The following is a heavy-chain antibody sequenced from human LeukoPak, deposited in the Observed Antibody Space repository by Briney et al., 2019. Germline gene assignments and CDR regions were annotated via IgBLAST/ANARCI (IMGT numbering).Heavy chain of an antibody. J-gene: IGHJ6*03. CDR3: ARDRWLQPYYYYYYMDV. CDR2: INPNSGGT. V-gene: IGHV1-2*02. D-gene: IGHD5-24*01. CDR1: GYTFTGYY. Sequence: RASVKVSCKASGYTFTGYYIHWVRQAPGQGLERMGWINPNSGGTNYAQKFQGRVTMTRDTSISTAYMGLSRLRSDDTAMYYRARDRWLQPYYYYYYMDVWGKGTTVTVSS.